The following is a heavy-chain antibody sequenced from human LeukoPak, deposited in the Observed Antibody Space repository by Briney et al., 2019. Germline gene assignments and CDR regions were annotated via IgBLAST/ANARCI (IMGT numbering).Heavy chain of an antibody. CDR3: ARDRSSRYYFDY. CDR1: GYTFTSYD. Sequence: AASVKVSCKASGYTFTSYDINWVRQATGQGLEWMGWMNPNSGNTGYAQKFQGRVTMTRNTSISTAYMELSSLRSEDMAVYYCARDRSSRYYFDYWGQGTLVTVSS. D-gene: IGHD6-13*01. J-gene: IGHJ4*02. CDR2: MNPNSGNT. V-gene: IGHV1-8*01.